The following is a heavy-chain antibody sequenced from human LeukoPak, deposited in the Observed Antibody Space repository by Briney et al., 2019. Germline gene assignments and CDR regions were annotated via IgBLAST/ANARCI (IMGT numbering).Heavy chain of an antibody. CDR1: GFTSDDYT. CDR2: ISWDGGST. V-gene: IGHV3-43*01. Sequence: GGSLRLSCAASGFTSDDYTMHWVRQAPGKGLEWVSLISWDGGSTYYADSVKGRFTISRDNSKNSLYLQMNSLRTEDTALYYCAKDHSSSTMSSWFDPWGQGTLVTVSS. CDR3: AKDHSSSTMSSWFDP. D-gene: IGHD6-6*01. J-gene: IGHJ5*02.